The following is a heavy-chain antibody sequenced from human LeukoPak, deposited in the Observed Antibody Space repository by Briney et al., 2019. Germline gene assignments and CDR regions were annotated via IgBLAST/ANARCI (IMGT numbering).Heavy chain of an antibody. CDR2: INTDGSST. V-gene: IGHV3-74*01. J-gene: IGHJ4*02. Sequence: GGSLRLSCAAPGFTFSTYWMHWVRQVPGKGLVWVSRINTDGSSTAYADSVKGRFTISRDNAKNTLYLQMNSLRAEDTAVYYCARGYSSSYRIDYWGQGTLVTVSS. CDR3: ARGYSSSYRIDY. CDR1: GFTFSTYW. D-gene: IGHD6-6*01.